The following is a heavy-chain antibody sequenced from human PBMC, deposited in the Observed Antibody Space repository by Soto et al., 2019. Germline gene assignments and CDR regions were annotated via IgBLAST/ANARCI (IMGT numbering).Heavy chain of an antibody. J-gene: IGHJ4*02. CDR2: ISGSGGST. D-gene: IGHD3-9*01. V-gene: IGHV3-23*01. CDR3: AKVKVNYDILTGYYHFDY. CDR1: GFTFSSYA. Sequence: EVQLLESGGGLVQPGGSLRLSCAASGFTFSSYAMSWVRQAPGKGLEWVSAISGSGGSTYYADSVKGRFTISRDNSKNTLYLQMNSLRAEDTAVYYCAKVKVNYDILTGYYHFDYWGQGTLVTVSS.